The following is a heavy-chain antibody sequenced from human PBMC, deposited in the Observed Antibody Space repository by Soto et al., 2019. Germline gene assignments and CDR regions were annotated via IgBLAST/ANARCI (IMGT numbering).Heavy chain of an antibody. CDR2: ISSSSSTI. CDR1: GFTFSSYS. Sequence: GGSLRLSFAASGFTFSSYSINWVRQAPGKGLEWVSYISSSSSTIYYADSVKGRFTISRDNAKNSLYLQMNSLRDEDTAVYYCASNNPEETDYWGQGTLVTVS. J-gene: IGHJ4*02. CDR3: ASNNPEETDY. V-gene: IGHV3-48*02.